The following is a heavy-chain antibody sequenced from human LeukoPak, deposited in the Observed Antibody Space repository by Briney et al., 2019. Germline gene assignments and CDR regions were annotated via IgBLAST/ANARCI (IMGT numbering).Heavy chain of an antibody. Sequence: PGRSLRLSCAASGFTFSSYGMHWVRQAPGKGLEWVAFIRYDGSNQYYAESVKGRFTISRDNSKSTVYLQMNSLRADDTAVYYCARDGGLYSVVRGADYNYFDYWGQGTLVTVSS. J-gene: IGHJ4*02. D-gene: IGHD3-10*01. V-gene: IGHV3-30*02. CDR3: ARDGGLYSVVRGADYNYFDY. CDR2: IRYDGSNQ. CDR1: GFTFSSYG.